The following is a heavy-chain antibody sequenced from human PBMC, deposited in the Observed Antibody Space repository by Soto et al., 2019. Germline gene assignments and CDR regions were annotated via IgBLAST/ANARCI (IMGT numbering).Heavy chain of an antibody. V-gene: IGHV4-31*03. CDR3: AREFYYYDSSGYYHYYGMDV. D-gene: IGHD3-22*01. Sequence: SETLSLTCTVSVGSISSGGYYWSWIRQHPGKGLEWIGYIYYSGSTYYNPSLKSRVTISVDTSKNQFSLKLSSVTAADTAVYYCAREFYYYDSSGYYHYYGMDVWGQGTTVTVSS. CDR2: IYYSGST. J-gene: IGHJ6*02. CDR1: VGSISSGGYY.